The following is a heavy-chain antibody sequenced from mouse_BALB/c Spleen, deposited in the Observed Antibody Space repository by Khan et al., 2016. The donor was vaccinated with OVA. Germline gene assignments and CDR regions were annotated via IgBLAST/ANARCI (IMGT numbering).Heavy chain of an antibody. J-gene: IGHJ4*01. CDR2: INTYTGEP. CDR1: GYTFTNYG. CDR3: ARVGYNGTMDY. Sequence: QVQLQQSGPELKKPGETVKISCKASGYTFTNYGMNWVKQAPGKGLKWMGWINTYTGEPTYADDFKGRFAFSLETSASTAYLQTNNLKNEDTATYFCARVGYNGTMDYWGQGTSVTVSS. D-gene: IGHD2-14*01. V-gene: IGHV9-3-1*01.